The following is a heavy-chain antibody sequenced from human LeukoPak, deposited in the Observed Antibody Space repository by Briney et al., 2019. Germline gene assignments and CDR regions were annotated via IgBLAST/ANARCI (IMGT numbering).Heavy chain of an antibody. V-gene: IGHV3-33*01. CDR1: GFTFSGYG. CDR2: IWFDGKNE. CDR3: ARDRHCVNGLCHNSPGMDV. J-gene: IGHJ6*02. D-gene: IGHD2-8*01. Sequence: GGSLRLSCAASGFTFSGYGMHRVRLAPGKGLEWVGDIWFDGKNEHFAASVKGRFTISRDNSKKTMYLQINSLRAEDTAMYYCARDRHCVNGLCHNSPGMDVWGRGTTVTVSS.